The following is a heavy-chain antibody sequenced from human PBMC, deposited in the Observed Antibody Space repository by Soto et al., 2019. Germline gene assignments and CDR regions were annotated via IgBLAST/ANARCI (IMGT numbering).Heavy chain of an antibody. CDR1: GFIFSSYT. CDR3: AKDQGTAADY. V-gene: IGHV3-30-3*01. Sequence: QVQLVESGGGVVQPGRSLRLSCAASGFIFSSYTMHWVRQAPGKGLEWVAVILYDGSKKYYADSVKGRFTISRDNSKNTLNLEMNSLRPEDTAVYYCAKDQGTAADYWGQGPLVTVSS. J-gene: IGHJ4*02. D-gene: IGHD6-25*01. CDR2: ILYDGSKK.